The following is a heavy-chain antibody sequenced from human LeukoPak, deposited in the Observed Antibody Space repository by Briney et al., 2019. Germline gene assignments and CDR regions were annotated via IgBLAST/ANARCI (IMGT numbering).Heavy chain of an antibody. Sequence: GGSLRLSCAASGFTFSSYSMNWVRQAPGKGLEGVSSISSSSSYIYYADSVKGRFTISTDNAKNSLYLQMHSLRAEDTAVYYCARDPSYDYVWGSYRNPTADFDYWGQGTLVTVSS. D-gene: IGHD3-16*02. J-gene: IGHJ4*02. CDR1: GFTFSSYS. CDR3: ARDPSYDYVWGSYRNPTADFDY. V-gene: IGHV3-21*01. CDR2: ISSSSSYI.